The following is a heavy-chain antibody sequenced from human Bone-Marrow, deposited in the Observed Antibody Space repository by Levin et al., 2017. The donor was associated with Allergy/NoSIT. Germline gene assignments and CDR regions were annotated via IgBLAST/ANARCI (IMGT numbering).Heavy chain of an antibody. Sequence: KASETLSLTCTVSGGSIGSFYWSWIRQPPGKGLELIGYIYDSGSTIYNPSLESRVIISVDTSKNRFSLKLSSVTAADTAVYYCASVQGRLWLPHYFDHWSQGILVTVSS. V-gene: IGHV4-59*08. D-gene: IGHD5-18*01. J-gene: IGHJ4*02. CDR1: GGSIGSFY. CDR3: ASVQGRLWLPHYFDH. CDR2: IYDSGST.